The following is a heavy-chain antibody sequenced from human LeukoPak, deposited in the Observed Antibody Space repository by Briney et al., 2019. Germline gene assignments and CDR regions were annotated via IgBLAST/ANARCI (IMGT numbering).Heavy chain of an antibody. Sequence: GASVKVSCKASGYTFTGYYMHWVRQAPGQGLEWMGLINPNSGGTNYAQKFQGRVTMTRDTSISTAYMELSRLRSDDTAVYYCARVKWSSTSYDAFDIWGQGTMVTVSS. J-gene: IGHJ3*02. V-gene: IGHV1-2*02. CDR1: GYTFTGYY. CDR3: ARVKWSSTSYDAFDI. CDR2: INPNSGGT. D-gene: IGHD2-2*01.